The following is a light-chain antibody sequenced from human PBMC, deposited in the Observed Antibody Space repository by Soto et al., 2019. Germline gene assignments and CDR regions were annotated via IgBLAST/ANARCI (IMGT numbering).Light chain of an antibody. J-gene: IGKJ1*01. V-gene: IGKV1-5*01. CDR2: DAS. CDR3: QQHNSHWT. Sequence: DLQMTQSPSTLSASVGDRVTISCRASQSISRWLAWYQQKPGKAPNLLIYDASSLQSGVPSRFSGIGSGTEFTLTISSLQPDDFATYYCQQHNSHWTFGQGTKVEIK. CDR1: QSISRW.